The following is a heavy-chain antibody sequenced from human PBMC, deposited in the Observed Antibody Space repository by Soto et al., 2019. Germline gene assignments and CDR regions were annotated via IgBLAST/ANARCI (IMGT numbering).Heavy chain of an antibody. CDR2: ISSSGSTI. CDR3: ARVRGPFGGWPLGNRYYYYYMDV. V-gene: IGHV3-11*01. D-gene: IGHD6-19*01. CDR1: GFTFSDYY. Sequence: QVQLVESGGGLVKPGGSLRLSCAASGFTFSDYYMSWIRQAPGKGLEWVSYISSSGSTIYYADSVKGRFTISRDNAKNSLYLQMNSLRAEDTAVYYCARVRGPFGGWPLGNRYYYYYMDVWGKGTTVTVSS. J-gene: IGHJ6*03.